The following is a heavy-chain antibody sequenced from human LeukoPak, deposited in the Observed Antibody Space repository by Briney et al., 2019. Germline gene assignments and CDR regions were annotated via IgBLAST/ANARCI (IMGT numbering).Heavy chain of an antibody. V-gene: IGHV1-24*01. J-gene: IGHJ4*02. CDR1: GYTLTELS. D-gene: IGHD1-26*01. CDR2: FDPEDGET. Sequence: ASVKVSCKVSGYTLTELSMHWVRQAPGKGLEWMGGFDPEDGETIYAQKFQGRVTMTEDTSTDTAYMELSSLRSEDTAVYYCATDASPVGPMGGSYYGYWGQGTLVTVSS. CDR3: ATDASPVGPMGGSYYGY.